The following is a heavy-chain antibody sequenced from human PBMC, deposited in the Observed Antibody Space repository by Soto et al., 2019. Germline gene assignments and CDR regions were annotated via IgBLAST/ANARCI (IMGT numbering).Heavy chain of an antibody. Sequence: GGALRLSCSASEFTFSSYAMSRVRQALGKGVEWVSAISGDGNTYYADSVKGRFTISRDNANNTLYLQMDSLRAEDTAVYYCARDGLLSFGEVLKVHYIDVWGKGTTVTVSS. CDR3: ARDGLLSFGEVLKVHYIDV. V-gene: IGHV3-23*01. D-gene: IGHD3-10*01. J-gene: IGHJ6*03. CDR1: EFTFSSYA. CDR2: ISGDGNT.